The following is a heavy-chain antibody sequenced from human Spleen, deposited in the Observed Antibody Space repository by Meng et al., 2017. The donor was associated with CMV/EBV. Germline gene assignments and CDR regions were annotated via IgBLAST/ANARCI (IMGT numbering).Heavy chain of an antibody. Sequence: CAVSGGSITRSSTWWAWVRQPPGKGLEWIGEVSHSGSAKYIPSLKSRVTISIDMTKNHFSLKLTSVTAADTGVYFCARSPGWWSLDYWGQGAMVTVSS. J-gene: IGHJ4*02. CDR3: ARSPGWWSLDY. CDR1: GGSITRSSTW. CDR2: VSHSGSA. V-gene: IGHV4-4*01. D-gene: IGHD2-15*01.